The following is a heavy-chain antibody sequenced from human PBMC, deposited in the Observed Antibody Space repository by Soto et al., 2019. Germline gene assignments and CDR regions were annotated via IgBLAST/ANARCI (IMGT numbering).Heavy chain of an antibody. D-gene: IGHD6-6*01. CDR3: ARALVHYYYYGVDV. Sequence: ASVKVSCKASGYTFTSYDINWVRQATGQGLEWMGWMNPNSGNTGYAQKFQGRVTMTRNTSISTAYMELSSLRSEDTAVYYCARALVHYYYYGVDVWGQGTTVTVSS. V-gene: IGHV1-8*01. J-gene: IGHJ6*02. CDR1: GYTFTSYD. CDR2: MNPNSGNT.